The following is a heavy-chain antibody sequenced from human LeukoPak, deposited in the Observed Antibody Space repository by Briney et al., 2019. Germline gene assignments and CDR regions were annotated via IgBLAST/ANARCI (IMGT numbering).Heavy chain of an antibody. V-gene: IGHV4-61*01. Sequence: MPSETLSLTCTVSGGSVSSGSYYWSWIRQPPGKGLEWIGYIYYSGSTNYNPSLKSRVIISVDTSKNQFSLKLSSVTAADTAVYYCARGNWNYVWDYWGQGTLVTVSS. J-gene: IGHJ4*02. D-gene: IGHD1-7*01. CDR1: GGSVSSGSYY. CDR3: ARGNWNYVWDY. CDR2: IYYSGST.